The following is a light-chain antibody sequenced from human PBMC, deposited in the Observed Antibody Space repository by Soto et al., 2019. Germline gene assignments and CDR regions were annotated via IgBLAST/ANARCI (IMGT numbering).Light chain of an antibody. CDR1: QSVSSGN. Sequence: EIVLTQSPGTLSLSPGQRATLSCRASQSVSSGNLAWYQQKPGQAPRLLIYGTSNRATGIPDRFTGSGSGTEFTLTIIRLEREDFAVYYCQQYGSSITFGQGTRLEIK. J-gene: IGKJ5*01. V-gene: IGKV3-20*01. CDR3: QQYGSSIT. CDR2: GTS.